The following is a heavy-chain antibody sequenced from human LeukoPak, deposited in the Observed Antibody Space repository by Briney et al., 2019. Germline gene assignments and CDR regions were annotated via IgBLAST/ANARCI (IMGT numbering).Heavy chain of an antibody. J-gene: IGHJ4*02. D-gene: IGHD3-10*01. V-gene: IGHV3-9*03. CDR2: ISWNSVDI. CDR1: GGTFDDYA. Sequence: PGGSLRLSCVLSGGTFDDYAMHWVRRSPGRGLEWVSGISWNSVDIVYTASVRGRFTISRDNAKNSLYLQMNSLRAEDMALYYCAKERGSGGFDYWGQGTLVTVSS. CDR3: AKERGSGGFDY.